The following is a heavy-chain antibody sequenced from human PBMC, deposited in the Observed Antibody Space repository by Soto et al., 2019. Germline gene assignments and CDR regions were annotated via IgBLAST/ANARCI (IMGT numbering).Heavy chain of an antibody. Sequence: QVQLQESGPGLVKPSQTLSLTCTVSGGSISSGGYYWSWIRQHPGKGLEWIGYIYYSGSTYYNPSLKGRVTISVDTSKNQFSLKLSSVTAADTAVYYCAREGLRGYSGYDLGPDYWGQGTLVTVSS. CDR2: IYYSGST. V-gene: IGHV4-31*03. CDR3: AREGLRGYSGYDLGPDY. J-gene: IGHJ4*02. CDR1: GGSISSGGYY. D-gene: IGHD5-12*01.